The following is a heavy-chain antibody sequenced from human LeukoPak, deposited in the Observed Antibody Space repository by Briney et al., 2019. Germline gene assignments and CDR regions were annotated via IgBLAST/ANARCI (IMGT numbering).Heavy chain of an antibody. Sequence: SVKVFCKASGGTFSSYAISWVRQAPGQGLEWMGRIIPILGIANYAQKFQGRVTITADKSTSTAYMELSSPRSEDTAVYYCAADIVPTDDAFDIWGQGTMVTVSS. CDR2: IIPILGIA. D-gene: IGHD5-12*01. J-gene: IGHJ3*02. CDR1: GGTFSSYA. CDR3: AADIVPTDDAFDI. V-gene: IGHV1-69*04.